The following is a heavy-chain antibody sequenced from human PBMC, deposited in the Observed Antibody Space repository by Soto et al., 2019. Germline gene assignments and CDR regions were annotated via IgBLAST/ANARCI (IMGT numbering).Heavy chain of an antibody. CDR2: IGGGDDI. J-gene: IGHJ3*01. Sequence: PGGFLRLSCEASGFTFSNYAMAWVRQTPGEGPEWVSTIGGGDDIFYAESVQGRFIISRDDSRSTMYLQMDNLRVEDTAIYFCAKDSISYNGIYDAFDVWGQGTVVNVSS. CDR3: AKDSISYNGIYDAFDV. V-gene: IGHV3-23*01. D-gene: IGHD3-3*02. CDR1: GFTFSNYA.